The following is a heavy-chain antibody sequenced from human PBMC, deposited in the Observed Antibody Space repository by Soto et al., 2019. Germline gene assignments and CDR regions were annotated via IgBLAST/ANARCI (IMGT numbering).Heavy chain of an antibody. CDR2: ISSSSSTI. Sequence: EVQLVESGGGLVQPGGSLRLSCAASGFTFSSYSMNWVRQAPGKGLEWVSYISSSSSTIYYADSVKGRFTISRDNAKNSLYLQMNSLRAEDTAVYYCARDSVTRSWEGSLDYWGQGTLVTVSS. V-gene: IGHV3-48*01. CDR3: ARDSVTRSWEGSLDY. D-gene: IGHD1-26*01. J-gene: IGHJ4*02. CDR1: GFTFSSYS.